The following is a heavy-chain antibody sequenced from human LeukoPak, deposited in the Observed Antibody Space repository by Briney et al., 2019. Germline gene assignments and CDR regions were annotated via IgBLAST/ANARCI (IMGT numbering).Heavy chain of an antibody. CDR2: ISAYNGNT. J-gene: IGHJ4*02. CDR1: GYTFTSYG. V-gene: IGHV1-18*01. D-gene: IGHD1-26*01. Sequence: ASVKVSCMASGYTFTSYGISWVRQAPGQGLEWMGWISAYNGNTNYAQKLQGRVTTTTDTSTSTAYMELRSLRSDDTAVYYCARVSLYSGSSGVDYWGQRTLVTVSS. CDR3: ARVSLYSGSSGVDY.